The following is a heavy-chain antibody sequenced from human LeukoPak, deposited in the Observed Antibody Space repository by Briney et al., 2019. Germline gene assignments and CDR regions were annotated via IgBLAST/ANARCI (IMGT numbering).Heavy chain of an antibody. CDR2: IYYSGST. CDR1: GGSISSGGDY. Sequence: SETLSLTCTVSGGSISSGGDYWSWIRQHPGKGLEWIGYIYYSGSTYYNPSLKCRVTISVDTSKTPFSLTLSSVTAADTAVYYCARARGDYDSSGYYGYFDYWGQGALVTVSS. D-gene: IGHD3-22*01. V-gene: IGHV4-31*03. J-gene: IGHJ4*02. CDR3: ARARGDYDSSGYYGYFDY.